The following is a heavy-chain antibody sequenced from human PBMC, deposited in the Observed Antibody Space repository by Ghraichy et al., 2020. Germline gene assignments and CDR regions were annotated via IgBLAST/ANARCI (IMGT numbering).Heavy chain of an antibody. J-gene: IGHJ3*02. CDR2: IYYSGST. CDR1: CDSISGHH. Sequence: SETLSLTCTVSCDSISGHHWNWIRQAPGKGLEWIGCIYYSGSTYYNPSLKSRVTISVDTSKNQFSLNLSSVTAADTAVYYCARTNAFDIWGQGTMVTVSS. CDR3: ARTNAFDI. V-gene: IGHV4-59*11.